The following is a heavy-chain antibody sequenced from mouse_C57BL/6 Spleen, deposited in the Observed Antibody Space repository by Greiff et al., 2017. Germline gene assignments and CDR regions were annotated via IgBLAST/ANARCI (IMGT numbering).Heavy chain of an antibody. Sequence: VQLQQSGAELVKPGASVKLSCKASGYTFTSYWMHWVKQRPGQGLEWIGMIHPNSGSTNYNEKFKSKATLTVDKSSSTAYMPLSSLPSEASAVYYCARRAPSLRSSGDYFDYWGQGTTLTVSS. CDR1: GYTFTSYW. D-gene: IGHD1-1*01. CDR3: ARRAPSLRSSGDYFDY. CDR2: IHPNSGST. J-gene: IGHJ2*01. V-gene: IGHV1-64*01.